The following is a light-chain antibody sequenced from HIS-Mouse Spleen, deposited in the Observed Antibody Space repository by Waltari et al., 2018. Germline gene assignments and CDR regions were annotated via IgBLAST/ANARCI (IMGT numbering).Light chain of an antibody. V-gene: IGLV1-40*01. J-gene: IGLJ2*01. Sequence: QSVLTQPPSVSGAPGQRVTIPCTGSSSNIGAGYDVHWYQQLPGTAPKLLIYGNSNRPSGVPDRFSGSKSGTSASLAITGLQAEDEADYYCQSYDSSLSGSVFGGGTKRTVL. CDR2: GNS. CDR1: SSNIGAGYD. CDR3: QSYDSSLSGSV.